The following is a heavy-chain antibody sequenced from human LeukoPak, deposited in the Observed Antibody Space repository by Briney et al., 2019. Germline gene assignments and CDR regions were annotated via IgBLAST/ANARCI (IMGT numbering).Heavy chain of an antibody. D-gene: IGHD1-26*01. CDR2: INKDGSAT. CDR3: AKWAFYHSLDA. CDR1: GFTFDAYA. Sequence: GGSLRLSCEASGFTFDAYAMHWVRQAPGKGLEWVSLINKDGSATYYADSVKGRFTISRDNSKNSLYLQMNSLRSEDTALYYCAKWAFYHSLDAWGQGTTVTVSS. V-gene: IGHV3-43*02. J-gene: IGHJ6*02.